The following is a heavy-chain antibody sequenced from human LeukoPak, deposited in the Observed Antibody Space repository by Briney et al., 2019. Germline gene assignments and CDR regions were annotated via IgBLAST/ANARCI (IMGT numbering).Heavy chain of an antibody. CDR2: IWYDGSNK. D-gene: IGHD4-17*01. V-gene: IGHV3-33*01. CDR3: ARKYGLFDY. Sequence: PGRSLRLSCVASGFTFSSRGMHWVRQAPGKGLEWVAVIWYDGSNKYYADSVKRRFTISRDNSKNTLYLQMNSLRAEDTAVYYCARKYGLFDYWGQGTLVTVSS. CDR1: GFTFSSRG. J-gene: IGHJ4*02.